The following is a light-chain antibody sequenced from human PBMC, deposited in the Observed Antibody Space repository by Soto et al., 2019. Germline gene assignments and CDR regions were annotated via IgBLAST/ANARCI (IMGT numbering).Light chain of an antibody. CDR1: QSVSSN. CDR3: QQYNKWPPYT. V-gene: IGKV3-15*01. Sequence: EIVMTQSPATLSVSPGERATLSCRASQSVSSNLAWYQQKPGQGPRLLIYAASTRATGIPARFSGSGSGTEYTLTISSLQSEDFAVYYCQQYNKWPPYTFGQGTKLEIK. CDR2: AAS. J-gene: IGKJ2*01.